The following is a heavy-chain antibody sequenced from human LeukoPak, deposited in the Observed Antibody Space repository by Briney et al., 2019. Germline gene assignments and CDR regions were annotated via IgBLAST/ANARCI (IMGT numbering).Heavy chain of an antibody. J-gene: IGHJ4*02. D-gene: IGHD2-2*02. CDR1: GFTFSSYS. V-gene: IGHV3-21*01. CDR2: ISSSSSYI. Sequence: GGSLRLSCAASGFTFSSYSMNWVRQAPGKGLEWVSSISSSSSYIYYADSVKGRFTISRDNAKNPLYLQMNSLRAEDTAVYYCARADEVVPAAIRLYYFDYWGQGTLVTVSS. CDR3: ARADEVVPAAIRLYYFDY.